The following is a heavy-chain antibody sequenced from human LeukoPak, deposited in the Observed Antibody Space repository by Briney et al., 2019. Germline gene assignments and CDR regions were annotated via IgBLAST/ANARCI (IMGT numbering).Heavy chain of an antibody. V-gene: IGHV1-18*01. D-gene: IGHD3-22*01. CDR2: ISSYNGDT. Sequence: GASVRVSCKASGYTFTSYGFSWVRHAPRQGLEWMGCISSYNGDTNYAQRVQDRVTMTTDTATSTAYMELRSLRSDDTAVYYCARVPLGDSSTYYYPKPDWFDPWGQGTLVIVSS. J-gene: IGHJ5*02. CDR1: GYTFTSYG. CDR3: ARVPLGDSSTYYYPKPDWFDP.